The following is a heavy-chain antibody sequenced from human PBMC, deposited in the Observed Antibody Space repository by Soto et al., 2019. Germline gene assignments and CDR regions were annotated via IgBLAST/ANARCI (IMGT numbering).Heavy chain of an antibody. D-gene: IGHD2-15*01. V-gene: IGHV3-30*03. CDR1: GFTFSSNG. CDR3: AMDLYGGSSRFDF. J-gene: IGHJ4*02. Sequence: QVQLVESGGGVVQPGRSLRLSCAASGFTFSSNGIHWVRQAPGKGLEWVAVISSDGSNKYYADSVKGRFTISRDNSKNTLYLQMNSLRAEDTVVYYCAMDLYGGSSRFDFWGQGTLVTVSS. CDR2: ISSDGSNK.